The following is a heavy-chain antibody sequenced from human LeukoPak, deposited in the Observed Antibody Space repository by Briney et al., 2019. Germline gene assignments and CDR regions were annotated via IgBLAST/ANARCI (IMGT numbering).Heavy chain of an antibody. V-gene: IGHV3-23*01. CDR2: ISGSGGST. CDR3: AKGDIVVVPAAMDY. Sequence: GGSLRLSCAASGFTFSSYAMSWVRQAPGKGLEWVSAISGSGGSTYYADSVRGRFTISRDNSKNTLYLQMNSLRAEDTAVYYCAKGDIVVVPAAMDYWGQGALVTVSS. J-gene: IGHJ4*02. CDR1: GFTFSSYA. D-gene: IGHD2-2*01.